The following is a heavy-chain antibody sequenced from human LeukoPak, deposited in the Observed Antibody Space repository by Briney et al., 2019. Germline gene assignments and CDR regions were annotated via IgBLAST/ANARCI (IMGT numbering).Heavy chain of an antibody. CDR1: GGSFSGYY. CDR3: ARLHIVVVPAARGWFDP. Sequence: PSETLSLTCAVYGGSFSGYYWSWIRQPPGKGLEWIGEINHSGSTNYNPSLKSRVTISVDTSKNQFSLKLSSVTAADTAVYYCARLHIVVVPAARGWFDPWGQGTLVTVSS. D-gene: IGHD2-2*01. CDR2: INHSGST. V-gene: IGHV4-34*01. J-gene: IGHJ5*02.